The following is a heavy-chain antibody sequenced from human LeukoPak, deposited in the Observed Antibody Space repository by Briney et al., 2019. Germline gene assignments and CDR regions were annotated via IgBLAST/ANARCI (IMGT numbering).Heavy chain of an antibody. J-gene: IGHJ4*02. CDR3: AKWGDYDVLTGYYVSDF. D-gene: IGHD3-9*01. Sequence: GGSLRLSCAASGFILSNFAMYWARHAPGKGPEWVSAISDRSDNTYYADSVKGRFTLSRDSSKNTLYLQMNSLRADDTAVYYCAKWGDYDVLTGYYVSDFWGQGTLVTVSS. V-gene: IGHV3-23*01. CDR1: GFILSNFA. CDR2: ISDRSDNT.